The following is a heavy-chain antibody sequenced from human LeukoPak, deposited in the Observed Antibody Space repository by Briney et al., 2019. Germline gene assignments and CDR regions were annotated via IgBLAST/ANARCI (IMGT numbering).Heavy chain of an antibody. CDR3: VKDRGKIVVPAAILDY. D-gene: IGHD2-2*01. CDR2: ISSNGGST. Sequence: PGGSLRLSCSASGFTFSSYAMHWVRQAPGKGLEYVSAISSNGGSTYHADSVKGRFTISRDNSKNTLYPQMSSLRAEDTAVYYCVKDRGKIVVPAAILDYWGQGTLVTVSS. CDR1: GFTFSSYA. J-gene: IGHJ4*02. V-gene: IGHV3-64D*06.